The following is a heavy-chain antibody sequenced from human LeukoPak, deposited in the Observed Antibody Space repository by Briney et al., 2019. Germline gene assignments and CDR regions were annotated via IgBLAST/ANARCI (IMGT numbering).Heavy chain of an antibody. CDR3: AAVELRGSYFWVFDY. J-gene: IGHJ4*02. D-gene: IGHD1-26*01. V-gene: IGHV1-46*01. Sequence: ASVKVSCKASGYTFTSYYMHWVRQAPGQGLEWMGMINPSGGSTSYAQKFQGRVTMTRDMSTSTVYMELSSLRSEDTAVYYCAAVELRGSYFWVFDYWGQGTLVTVSS. CDR1: GYTFTSYY. CDR2: INPSGGST.